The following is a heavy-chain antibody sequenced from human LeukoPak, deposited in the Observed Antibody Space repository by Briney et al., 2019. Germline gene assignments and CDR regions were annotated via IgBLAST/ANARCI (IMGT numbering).Heavy chain of an antibody. CDR1: GFTFSDYY. CDR2: ISSSGSTI. Sequence: PGGSLRLSCAASGFTFSDYYMSWIRQAPGKGLEWVSYISSSGSTIYYADSVKGRLTISRDNAKNSLYLQMNSLRAEDTAVYYCARDTQKYCTNGVCYGLDYWGQGTLVTVSS. CDR3: ARDTQKYCTNGVCYGLDY. J-gene: IGHJ4*02. D-gene: IGHD2-8*01. V-gene: IGHV3-11*01.